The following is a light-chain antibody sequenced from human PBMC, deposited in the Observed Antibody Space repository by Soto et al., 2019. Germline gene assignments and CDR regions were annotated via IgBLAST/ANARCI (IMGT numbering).Light chain of an antibody. J-gene: IGKJ1*01. CDR3: QQYAGSPRT. CDR1: QSVSSK. V-gene: IGKV3-15*01. Sequence: IVITQSPATLSVPPGEGATLSCRASQSVSSKLAWYQQKPGQAPRLLIYGASTRATGIPARFSGSGSGTEFTLIISSLQSEDSAVYYCQQYAGSPRTFGQGTKVDIK. CDR2: GAS.